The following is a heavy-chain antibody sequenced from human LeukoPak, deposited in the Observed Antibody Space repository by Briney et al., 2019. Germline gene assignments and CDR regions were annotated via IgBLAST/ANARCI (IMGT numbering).Heavy chain of an antibody. CDR2: IRYDGSNK. V-gene: IGHV3-30*02. Sequence: PGGSLRLSCAASGFTFSSYGMHWVRQAPGKGLEWVAFIRYDGSNKYYADSVKGRFTISRDNSKNTLYLQMNSLRAEDTAVYYCARHHPIAAAGTDRIYYYYMDVWGKGTTVTISS. CDR3: ARHHPIAAAGTDRIYYYYMDV. D-gene: IGHD6-13*01. CDR1: GFTFSSYG. J-gene: IGHJ6*03.